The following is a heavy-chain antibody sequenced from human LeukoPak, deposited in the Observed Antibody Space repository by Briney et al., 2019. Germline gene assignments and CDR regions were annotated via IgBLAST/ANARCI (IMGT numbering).Heavy chain of an antibody. CDR2: IYYSGST. J-gene: IGHJ4*02. V-gene: IGHV4-59*01. Sequence: SETLSLTCTVSGGSISSYYWSWIRQPPGKGLEWIGYIYYSGSTNYNPSLKSRVTISVDTFKNQFSLKLSSVTAADTAVYYCARESSSGWSDYWGQGTLVTVSS. CDR3: ARESSSGWSDY. CDR1: GGSISSYY. D-gene: IGHD6-19*01.